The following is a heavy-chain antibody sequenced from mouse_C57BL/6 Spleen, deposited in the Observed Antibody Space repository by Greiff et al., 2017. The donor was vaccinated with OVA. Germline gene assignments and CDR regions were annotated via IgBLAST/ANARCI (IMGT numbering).Heavy chain of an antibody. CDR3: ARDMGRDYAMDY. V-gene: IGHV3-5*01. Sequence: EVQLVESGPGLVKPSQTVFLTCTVTGISITTGNYRWSWIRQFPGNKLEWIGYIYYSGTITYNPSLTSRTTIARYTTKDQFFLEMNSLTATDTDTYYSARDMGRDYAMDYWGQGTSVTVSS. CDR2: IYYSGTI. J-gene: IGHJ4*01. CDR1: GISITTGNYR. D-gene: IGHD1-1*02.